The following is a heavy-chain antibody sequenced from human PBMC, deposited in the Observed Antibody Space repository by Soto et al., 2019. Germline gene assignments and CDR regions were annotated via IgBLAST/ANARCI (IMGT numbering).Heavy chain of an antibody. V-gene: IGHV4-59*12. Sequence: SETLSLTCTVSGGSISSYYWSWIRQPPGKGLEWIGYIYHSGSTYYNPSLKSRVTISVDRSKNQFSLKLSSVTAADTAVYYCPRVPDYWGQGTLVTVSS. CDR1: GGSISSYY. CDR2: IYHSGST. J-gene: IGHJ4*02. CDR3: PRVPDY.